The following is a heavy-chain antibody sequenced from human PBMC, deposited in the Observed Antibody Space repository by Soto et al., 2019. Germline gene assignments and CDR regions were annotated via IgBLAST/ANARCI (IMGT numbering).Heavy chain of an antibody. CDR1: GGSISGHY. D-gene: IGHD6-19*01. J-gene: IGHJ4*02. CDR3: ARGGWYLDF. CDR2: MYYSASTT. V-gene: IGHV4-59*11. Sequence: SETLSLTCTVSGGSISGHYWSWIRQPPGKGLEWIGYMYYSASTTNYSPSLKSRVNMSVDTSKNQFSLKLTSMSTADTAVYYCARGGWYLDFWGQGTLVTVSS.